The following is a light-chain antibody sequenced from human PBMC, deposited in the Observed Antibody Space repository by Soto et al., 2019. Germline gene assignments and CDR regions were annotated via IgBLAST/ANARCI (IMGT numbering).Light chain of an antibody. Sequence: IQLTQSPSSLSASVGDRVIITCRASQGIGSDLVWYQHKPGEGPKLLIYDASTLESGVPSRFSGSGSGTEFTLTISSLQPDDFATYYCQEYNSYSTFGPGTKVDIK. CDR2: DAS. J-gene: IGKJ3*01. V-gene: IGKV1-13*02. CDR1: QGIGSD. CDR3: QEYNSYST.